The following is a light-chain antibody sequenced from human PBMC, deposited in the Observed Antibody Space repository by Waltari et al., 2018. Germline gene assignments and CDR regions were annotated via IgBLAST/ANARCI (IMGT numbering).Light chain of an antibody. J-gene: IGLJ2*01. CDR2: NNV. V-gene: IGLV3-9*01. CDR1: NIGRKL. Sequence: SYELTQPLSVSVALGQTASLTCGGDNIGRKLVHWYQRRPGQAPVLVIYNNVNRPSRIPDRFSASNSGNTATLTISSAQAGDEAEYYCHMWDSSTLVLFGGGTKLTVL. CDR3: HMWDSSTLVL.